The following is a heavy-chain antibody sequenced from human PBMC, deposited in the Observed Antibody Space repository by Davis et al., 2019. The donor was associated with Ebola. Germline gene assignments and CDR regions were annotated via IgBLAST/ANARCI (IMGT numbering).Heavy chain of an antibody. V-gene: IGHV4-31*03. CDR1: GGSISRGGYY. J-gene: IGHJ6*02. CDR2: IYYSGST. Sequence: MPSETLSLTCTVSGGSISRGGYYWSWIRQHPGKGLEWIGYIYYSGSTYYNPSLRSRVTISVDTSKNQFSLKLSSVTAADTAMYYCARDIYYYDMDVWGQGTTVTVSS. CDR3: ARDIYYYDMDV.